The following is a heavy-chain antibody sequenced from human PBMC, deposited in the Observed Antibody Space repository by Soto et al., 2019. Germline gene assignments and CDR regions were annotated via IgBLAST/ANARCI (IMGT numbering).Heavy chain of an antibody. J-gene: IGHJ4*02. V-gene: IGHV4-59*08. CDR1: GGSINSYC. D-gene: IGHD4-4*01. CDR2: IFASGNA. Sequence: QVQLQESGPGLVKPSETLSLTCTVSGGSINSYCWSWIRQPPGKGLERLAYIFASGNANYNPSLKIRVTISVDTSKNQVSLKLTSVTAADTAVYYCSRHRRTTVAKFYFDNWGQGALVTVSS. CDR3: SRHRRTTVAKFYFDN.